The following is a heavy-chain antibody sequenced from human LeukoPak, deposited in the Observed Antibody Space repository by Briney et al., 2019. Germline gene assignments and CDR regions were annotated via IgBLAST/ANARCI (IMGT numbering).Heavy chain of an antibody. D-gene: IGHD6-25*01. Sequence: GGSLRLSCAASGFTFSDYSINWVRQAPGKGLEWVSSISTSSTYTFYADSVKGRFTISRDNHKNILYLQMSSLPAEDTAVYYCARDGSGFYLYYYLDVWGKGTTVTVSS. J-gene: IGHJ6*03. V-gene: IGHV3-21*06. CDR2: ISTSSTYT. CDR3: ARDGSGFYLYYYLDV. CDR1: GFTFSDYS.